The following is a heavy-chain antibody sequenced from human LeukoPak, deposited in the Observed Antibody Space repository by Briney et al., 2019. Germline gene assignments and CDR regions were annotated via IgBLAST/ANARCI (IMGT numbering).Heavy chain of an antibody. Sequence: PSETLSLTCTVSGGSISSYYWSWIRQPPGKGLEWIGYIYYSGSTNYNPSLKSRVTISVDTSKNQFSLKLSSVTAADTAVYYCAREKELVLGHYNYYNMDVWGKGTTVTVSS. CDR1: GGSISSYY. CDR2: IYYSGST. J-gene: IGHJ6*03. D-gene: IGHD6-6*01. CDR3: AREKELVLGHYNYYNMDV. V-gene: IGHV4-59*12.